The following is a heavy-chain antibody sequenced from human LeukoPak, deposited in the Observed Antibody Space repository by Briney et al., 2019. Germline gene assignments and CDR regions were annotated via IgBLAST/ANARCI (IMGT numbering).Heavy chain of an antibody. J-gene: IGHJ3*02. D-gene: IGHD2-2*01. V-gene: IGHV1-8*01. Sequence: GASVEVSCKASGYTFTSYDINWVRQATGQGREWMGWMNPNSGNTGYAQKFQGRVTMTRNTSISTAYMELSSLRSEDTAVYYCARVRGYNIVVVPAARRDAFDIWGQGTMVTVSS. CDR1: GYTFTSYD. CDR2: MNPNSGNT. CDR3: ARVRGYNIVVVPAARRDAFDI.